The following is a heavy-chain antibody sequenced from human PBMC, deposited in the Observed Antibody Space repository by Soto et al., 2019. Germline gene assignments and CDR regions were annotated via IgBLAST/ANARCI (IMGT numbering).Heavy chain of an antibody. CDR3: ARDLHSGGKYWYFDL. CDR2: INSFSGDT. J-gene: IGHJ2*01. Sequence: QVQLVQSGAEVKKPGASVKVSCKASGYTFTHYGITWVRQAPGQGLEWRGWINSFSGDTNYPQKIQGRLTMTTDTSTNTVYMELRNLRSDDTAVYYCARDLHSGGKYWYFDLWGRGNLVTVSS. D-gene: IGHD2-15*01. V-gene: IGHV1-18*01. CDR1: GYTFTHYG.